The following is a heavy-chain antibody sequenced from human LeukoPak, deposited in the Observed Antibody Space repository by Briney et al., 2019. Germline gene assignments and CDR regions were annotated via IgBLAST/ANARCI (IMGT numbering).Heavy chain of an antibody. Sequence: ASVKVSCKASGYTFTSYDISWVRQAPGQGLEWMGWISAYNGNTNYAQKLQGRVTMTTDTSTSTAYMELRSLRSDDTAVYYCARARQGGLYYYYYMDVWGKGTTVTVSS. CDR1: GYTFTSYD. J-gene: IGHJ6*03. V-gene: IGHV1-18*01. CDR2: ISAYNGNT. D-gene: IGHD3-16*01. CDR3: ARARQGGLYYYYYMDV.